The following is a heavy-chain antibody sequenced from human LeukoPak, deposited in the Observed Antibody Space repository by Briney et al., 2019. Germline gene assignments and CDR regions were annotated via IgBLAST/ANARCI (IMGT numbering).Heavy chain of an antibody. CDR2: IKQGGSEK. D-gene: IGHD4-23*01. Sequence: PGGSLGLSCVASGFTFSSHWMSWVRQAPGKGLEWVANIKQGGSEKYYVDSVKGRFTISRDNAKNSLFLQMNSLRDEDTAVYYCARDLRDYGGNEAFDYWGQGTLVTVSS. J-gene: IGHJ4*02. V-gene: IGHV3-7*01. CDR3: ARDLRDYGGNEAFDY. CDR1: GFTFSSHW.